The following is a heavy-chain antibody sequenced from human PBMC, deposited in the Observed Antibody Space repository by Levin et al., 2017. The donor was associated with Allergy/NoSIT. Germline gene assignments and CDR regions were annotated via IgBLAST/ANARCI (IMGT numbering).Heavy chain of an antibody. Sequence: PSETLSLTCTVSGGSISSSSYYWGWIRQPPGKGLEWIGSIYYSGSTYYNPSLKSRVTISVDTSKNQFSLKLSSVTAADTAVYYCARQKVYYDFWSGNEGFDYWGQGTLVTVSS. CDR2: IYYSGST. CDR3: ARQKVYYDFWSGNEGFDY. D-gene: IGHD3-3*01. V-gene: IGHV4-39*01. CDR1: GGSISSSSYY. J-gene: IGHJ4*02.